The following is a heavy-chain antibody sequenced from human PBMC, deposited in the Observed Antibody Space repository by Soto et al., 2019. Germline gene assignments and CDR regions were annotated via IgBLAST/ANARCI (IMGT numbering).Heavy chain of an antibody. CDR2: IYYSGST. D-gene: IGHD2-8*01. CDR1: GGSISSYY. CDR3: ARGNAHNCTNGVCYSFDY. J-gene: IGHJ4*02. Sequence: SSETLSLTCTVSGGSISSYYWSWIRQPPGKGLEWIGYIYYSGSTNYNPSLKSRVTISVDTSKNQFSLKLSSVTAADTAVYYCARGNAHNCTNGVCYSFDYWGQGTLVTVSS. V-gene: IGHV4-59*01.